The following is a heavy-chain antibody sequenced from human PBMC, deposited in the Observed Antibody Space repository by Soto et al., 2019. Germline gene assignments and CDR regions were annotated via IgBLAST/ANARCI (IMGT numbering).Heavy chain of an antibody. CDR1: GYTFNFYW. CDR3: ARQDGSSWYYFDY. Sequence: GESLKVACRGAGYTFNFYWIAWVRQMPGKGLEWMGIIYPSDSDTRYSPSFQGQVTISVDKSINTAYLQWSSLKAPDTAMYYCARQDGSSWYYFDYWGQGTPVTVSS. V-gene: IGHV5-51*01. J-gene: IGHJ4*02. CDR2: IYPSDSDT. D-gene: IGHD6-13*01.